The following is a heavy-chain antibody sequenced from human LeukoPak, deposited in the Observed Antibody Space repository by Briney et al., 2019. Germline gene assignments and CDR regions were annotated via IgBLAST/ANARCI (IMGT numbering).Heavy chain of an antibody. D-gene: IGHD3-10*01. CDR2: ISYEGSHK. CDR3: ARDPLGHLWPRAFDY. V-gene: IGHV3-30*04. J-gene: IGHJ4*02. Sequence: GGSLRLSCAASGFTFSSYAMHWVRQAPGKGLEWVAFISYEGSHKYYADSVEGRFTISRDNSKNTLYLQMNSLRAEDTALYYCARDPLGHLWPRAFDYWGLGTLVTVSS. CDR1: GFTFSSYA.